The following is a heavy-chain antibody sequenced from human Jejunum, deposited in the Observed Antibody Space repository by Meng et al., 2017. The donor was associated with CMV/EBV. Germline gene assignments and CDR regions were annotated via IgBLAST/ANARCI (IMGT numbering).Heavy chain of an antibody. CDR3: VRDQLVVVPVGGFDS. D-gene: IGHD2-15*01. Sequence: GFTFFTSSMSWVRQAAGKGLEWVSSISGNSGRTVCADSVEGRFTITRDESENTLNLFMRGLRPNDSATYYCVRDQLVVVPVGGFDSWGQGTLVTVSS. J-gene: IGHJ4*02. CDR2: ISGNSGRT. CDR1: GFTFFTSS. V-gene: IGHV3-23*01.